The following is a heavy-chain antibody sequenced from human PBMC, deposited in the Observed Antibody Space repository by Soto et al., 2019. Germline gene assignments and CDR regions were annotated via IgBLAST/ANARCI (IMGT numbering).Heavy chain of an antibody. D-gene: IGHD3-3*01. V-gene: IGHV1-2*02. CDR2: INPNNGYT. CDR3: AKAKFDFWSGYWSPSLDF. Sequence: ASVNVSCKSSRYTFTSYYMHWVRQAPGQGLEWMGWINPNNGYTKYTQKFQGRVTVTRDTSITTAYLELTRLQSDDTAVYYCAKAKFDFWSGYWSPSLDFWGQGTLVTVSS. J-gene: IGHJ4*02. CDR1: RYTFTSYY.